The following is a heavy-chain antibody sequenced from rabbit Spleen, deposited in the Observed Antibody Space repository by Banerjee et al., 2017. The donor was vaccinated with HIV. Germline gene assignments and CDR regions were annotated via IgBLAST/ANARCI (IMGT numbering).Heavy chain of an antibody. J-gene: IGHJ4*01. D-gene: IGHD8-1*01. V-gene: IGHV1S45*01. CDR3: ARDGAGGSYFAL. CDR2: IDPVFGIT. CDR1: GFSFSSSYY. Sequence: QEQLVESGGGLVQPEGSLTLTCTASGFSFSSSYYMCWVRQAPGKGLEWIGYIDPVFGITYYANWVNGRFSISRENAQNTVLLQMTSLTAADTATYFCARDGAGGSYFALWGPGTLVTVS.